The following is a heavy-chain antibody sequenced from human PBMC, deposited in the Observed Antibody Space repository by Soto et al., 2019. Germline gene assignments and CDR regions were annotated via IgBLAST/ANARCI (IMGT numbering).Heavy chain of an antibody. CDR1: GASVSSYY. CDR2: IYIGGSI. V-gene: IGHV4-59*02. Sequence: TLSLTCTVSGASVSSYYYAWVRRPAGKGLEWSGHIYIGGSINYNPSFKSRFIISVDTSKNHFSVRLSSVTAADTAVYYCARAYYATKRYSLDPWGLGTLVTVSS. J-gene: IGHJ5*02. CDR3: ARAYYATKRYSLDP. D-gene: IGHD3-10*01.